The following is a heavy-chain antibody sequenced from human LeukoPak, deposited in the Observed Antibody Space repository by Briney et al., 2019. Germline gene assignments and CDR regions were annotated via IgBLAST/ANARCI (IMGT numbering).Heavy chain of an antibody. J-gene: IGHJ4*02. Sequence: SETLSLTCTVSGGSISSSSYYWGWIRQPPGKGLEWIGRIYYSGSTYYNPSLKSRVTISVDTSKNQFSLKLSSVTAADTAVYYCASPSPHCSSTSCPNGGFFDYWGQGTLVTVSS. V-gene: IGHV4-39*01. CDR1: GGSISSSSYY. CDR2: IYYSGST. D-gene: IGHD2-2*01. CDR3: ASPSPHCSSTSCPNGGFFDY.